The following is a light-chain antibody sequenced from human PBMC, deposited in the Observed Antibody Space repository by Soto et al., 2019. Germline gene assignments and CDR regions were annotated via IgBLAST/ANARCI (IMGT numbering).Light chain of an antibody. V-gene: IGKV3-11*01. J-gene: IGKJ5*01. Sequence: EVVLTQSPATLSLSPGERATLSCRASQSVTYLAWYQQKPGQAPRLLIYETSTRATGIPVRFSGSGSGTDFTLTISSLEPEDFAVYYCQQRTNWLITFGQGTRLEIK. CDR2: ETS. CDR3: QQRTNWLIT. CDR1: QSVTY.